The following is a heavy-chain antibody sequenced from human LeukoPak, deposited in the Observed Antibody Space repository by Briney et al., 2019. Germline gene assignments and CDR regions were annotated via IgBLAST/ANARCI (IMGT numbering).Heavy chain of an antibody. CDR2: INHSGST. V-gene: IGHV4-34*01. Sequence: PSETLSLTCAVYGGSFSGYYWSWIRQPPGKGLEWIGEINHSGSTNYNPSLKSRVTISVDTSKNQFSLKLSSVTAADTAVYYCARGQGYHGSGSYYYYYYMDVWGKGTTVTVSS. CDR3: ARGQGYHGSGSYYYYYYMDV. J-gene: IGHJ6*03. D-gene: IGHD3-10*01. CDR1: GGSFSGYY.